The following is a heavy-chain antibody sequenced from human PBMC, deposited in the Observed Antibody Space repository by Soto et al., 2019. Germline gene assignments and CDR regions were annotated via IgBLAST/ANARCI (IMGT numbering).Heavy chain of an antibody. J-gene: IGHJ4*02. V-gene: IGHV3-30*09. CDR3: VQDRGPFGDGRERGDY. Sequence: QVQLVESGGGVVQPGRSLRLSCAASGFIFSSCAMHCVRQAPGKGLEWVAVISYDGINKYYGDSVKGRFAISRDNSKNTLYLQMNSLSADDTAVYYCVQDRGPFGDGRERGDYWGQGTLVAVSS. CDR1: GFIFSSCA. CDR2: ISYDGINK. D-gene: IGHD3-16*01.